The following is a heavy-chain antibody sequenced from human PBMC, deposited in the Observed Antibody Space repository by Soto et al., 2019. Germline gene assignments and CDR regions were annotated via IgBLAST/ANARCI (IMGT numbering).Heavy chain of an antibody. V-gene: IGHV4-4*02. CDR1: GGSISETYW. D-gene: IGHD1-1*01. Sequence: QVQLQESGPGLVEPSETLSLTCAVSGGSISETYWWSWVRQPPGKGLQWIGETSYRGNAHSNPSHRGRVSISMDTSSSRISLTLISVTAADSDSYYCARHVGVPGTRGFAYWGQGTLVTVSS. J-gene: IGHJ4*02. CDR3: ARHVGVPGTRGFAY. CDR2: TSYRGNA.